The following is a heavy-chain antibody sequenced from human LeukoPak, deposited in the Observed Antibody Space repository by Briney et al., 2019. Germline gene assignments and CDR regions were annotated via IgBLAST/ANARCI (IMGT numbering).Heavy chain of an antibody. CDR3: ARDGFAAYFDY. D-gene: IGHD2-2*03. J-gene: IGHJ4*02. Sequence: GGSLRLSCAASGFTFSSYSMNWVRQAPGKGLEWVSSISSSSSYIYYADSVKGRFTISRDNAKNSLYLQMNSLRAGDTAVYYCARDGFAAYFDYWGQGTLVTVSS. CDR1: GFTFSSYS. V-gene: IGHV3-21*01. CDR2: ISSSSSYI.